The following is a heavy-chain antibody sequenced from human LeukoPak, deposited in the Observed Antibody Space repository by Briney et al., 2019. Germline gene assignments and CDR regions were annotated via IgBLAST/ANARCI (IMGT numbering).Heavy chain of an antibody. D-gene: IGHD6-25*01. V-gene: IGHV3-7*01. J-gene: IGHJ6*02. CDR1: GFSFTNAW. CDR3: ARYQGGGWDV. CDR2: IKQDGSEK. Sequence: PGGSLRLSCEASGFSFTNAWMNWVRLAPGKGPEWVANIKQDGSEKYSLDSLKGRFTISRDNAKRSLYLQMNSLRAEDTAVYYCARYQGGGWDVWGQGTTVTVSS.